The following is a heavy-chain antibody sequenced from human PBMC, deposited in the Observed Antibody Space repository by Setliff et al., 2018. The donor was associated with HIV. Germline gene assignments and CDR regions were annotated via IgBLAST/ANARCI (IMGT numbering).Heavy chain of an antibody. CDR1: GFTFSSYA. J-gene: IGHJ4*02. D-gene: IGHD6-25*01. Sequence: PGGSLRLSCAASGFTFSSYAMSWVRQAPGKGLEWVSAISGSGGSTYYADSVKGRFTISRDNSKNTLYLQMNSLRVDDTAVYYCARGGGYGDYWGQGTLVTVSS. V-gene: IGHV3-23*01. CDR2: ISGSGGST. CDR3: ARGGGYGDY.